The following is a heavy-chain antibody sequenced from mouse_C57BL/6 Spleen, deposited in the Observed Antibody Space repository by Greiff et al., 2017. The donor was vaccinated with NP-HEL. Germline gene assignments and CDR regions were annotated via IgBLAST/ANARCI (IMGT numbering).Heavy chain of an antibody. CDR3: ARSRGLGPDYFDY. D-gene: IGHD4-1*01. CDR1: GFTFSDYY. V-gene: IGHV5-12*01. CDR2: ISNGGGST. Sequence: EVHLVESGGGLVQPGGSLKLSCAASGFTFSDYYMYWVRQTPEKRLEWVAYISNGGGSTYYPDTVKGRFTISRDNAKNTLYLQMSRLKSEDTAMYYCARSRGLGPDYFDYWGQGTTLTVSS. J-gene: IGHJ2*01.